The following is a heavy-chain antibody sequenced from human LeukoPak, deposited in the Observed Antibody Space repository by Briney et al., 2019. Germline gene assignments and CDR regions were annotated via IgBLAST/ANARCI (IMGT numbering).Heavy chain of an antibody. CDR1: GFTFSRYT. CDR3: AREDYGTGKFDY. CDR2: ISSKGGST. V-gene: IGHV3-64*01. J-gene: IGHJ4*02. D-gene: IGHD4-17*01. Sequence: PGGSLRLSCAASGFTFSRYTMHWARQAPGKGLEYVSGISSKGGSTYYASFVKGRFTISRDNSKNTLYLQMGSLRAEDMAVYYCAREDYGTGKFDYWGQGTLVIVSS.